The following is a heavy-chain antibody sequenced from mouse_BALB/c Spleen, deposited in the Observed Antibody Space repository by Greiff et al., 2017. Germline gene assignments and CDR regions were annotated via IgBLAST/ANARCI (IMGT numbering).Heavy chain of an antibody. V-gene: IGHV5-4*02. Sequence: EVKVVESGGGLVKPGGALKLSRVAPGFTLSDYYMYWARQTPEKRLDWVATISDGGSYTYYPDSVKGRFTISRDNAKNNLYLQMRSLKSEDTAMYYCARDYYGSSYWFAYWDQGTLVTVSA. D-gene: IGHD1-1*01. CDR1: GFTLSDYY. J-gene: IGHJ3*01. CDR3: ARDYYGSSYWFAY. CDR2: ISDGGSYT.